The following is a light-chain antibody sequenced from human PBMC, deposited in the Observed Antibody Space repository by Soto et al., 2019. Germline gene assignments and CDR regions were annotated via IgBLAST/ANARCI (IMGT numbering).Light chain of an antibody. CDR2: DVT. CDR1: SNDIGAYNY. CDR3: TSYTSIIAVV. J-gene: IGLJ2*01. Sequence: QSALTQPASVSGSPGQSITISCTGTSNDIGAYNYVSWYQQHPGKAPKLLIYDVTNRPSGVSDRFSGSKSGRTASLTISGLQTDDEADYYCTSYTSIIAVVFGGGTKLTVL. V-gene: IGLV2-14*03.